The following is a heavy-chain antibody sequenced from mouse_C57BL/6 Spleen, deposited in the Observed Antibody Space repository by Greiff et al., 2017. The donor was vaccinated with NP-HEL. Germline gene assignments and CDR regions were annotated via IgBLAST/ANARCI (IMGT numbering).Heavy chain of an antibody. J-gene: IGHJ4*01. CDR1: GYTFTDYN. CDR2: INPNNGGT. V-gene: IGHV1-18*01. CDR3: ARSLSNYYAMDY. Sequence: VQLQQSGPELVKPGASVKIPCKASGYTFTDYNMDWVKQSHGKSLEWIGDINPNNGGTIYNQKFKGKATLTVDKSSSTAYMELRSLTSEDTAVYYCARSLSNYYAMDYWGQGTSVTVSS. D-gene: IGHD2-5*01.